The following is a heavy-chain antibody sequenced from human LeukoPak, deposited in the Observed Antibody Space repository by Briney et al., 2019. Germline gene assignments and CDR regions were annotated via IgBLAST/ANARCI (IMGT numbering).Heavy chain of an antibody. CDR3: ARAHYDSSGYYEAAHYFDY. Sequence: GGSLRLSCAASGFTFSSYAMHWVRQAPGKGLEWVAVISYDGSNKYYADSVKGRFTISRDNSKNTLYLQMNSLRAEDTAVYYCARAHYDSSGYYEAAHYFDYWGQGTLVTVSS. V-gene: IGHV3-30-3*01. CDR2: ISYDGSNK. D-gene: IGHD3-22*01. J-gene: IGHJ4*02. CDR1: GFTFSSYA.